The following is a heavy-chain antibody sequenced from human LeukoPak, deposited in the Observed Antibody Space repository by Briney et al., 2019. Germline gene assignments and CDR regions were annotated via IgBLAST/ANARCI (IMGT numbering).Heavy chain of an antibody. V-gene: IGHV3-33*07. Sequence: GGSLRLSCAASGFNFRSNGMYWVRQAPGKGLEWVAVIWYDGSNKYYGDSVKGRFTISRDNAKNSLYLQMNSLRADDTAVYYCARGQSRYFDWYLGFFDYWGQGTLVTVSS. CDR2: IWYDGSNK. CDR3: ARGQSRYFDWYLGFFDY. J-gene: IGHJ4*02. CDR1: GFNFRSNG. D-gene: IGHD3-9*01.